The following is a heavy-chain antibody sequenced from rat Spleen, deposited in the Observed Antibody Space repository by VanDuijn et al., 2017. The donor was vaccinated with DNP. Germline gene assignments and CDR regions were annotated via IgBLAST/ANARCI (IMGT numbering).Heavy chain of an antibody. CDR2: IGSPAYAP. CDR3: VRWNSGHFDY. D-gene: IGHD4-3*01. Sequence: EVQLVESGGGLVQPGRSLKLSCAASGFTFSHYYMAWVRQAPTKGLEWVAYIGSPAYAPYYTDSVKGRFAISRDNAKSTLYLQMNSLRSEDMATYYCVRWNSGHFDYWGQGVMVPVSS. J-gene: IGHJ2*01. V-gene: IGHV5-22*01. CDR1: GFTFSHYY.